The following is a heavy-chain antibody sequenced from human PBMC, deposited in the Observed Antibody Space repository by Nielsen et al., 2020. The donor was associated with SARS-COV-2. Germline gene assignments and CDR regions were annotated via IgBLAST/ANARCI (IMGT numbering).Heavy chain of an antibody. D-gene: IGHD6-6*01. CDR1: GFTFSSYA. CDR3: AKDIGIAARPGFDY. Sequence: GGSLRLSCAASGFTFSSYAMHWVRQAPGKGLEWVAVISYDGSNKYCADSVKGRFTISRDNSKNTLYLQMNSLRAEDTAVYYCAKDIGIAARPGFDYWGQGTLVTVSS. J-gene: IGHJ4*02. V-gene: IGHV3-30-3*01. CDR2: ISYDGSNK.